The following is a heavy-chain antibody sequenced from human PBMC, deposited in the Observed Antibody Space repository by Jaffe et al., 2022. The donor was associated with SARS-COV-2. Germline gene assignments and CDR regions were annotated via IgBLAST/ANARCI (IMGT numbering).Heavy chain of an antibody. V-gene: IGHV4-31*03. CDR1: GGSISSGGYY. J-gene: IGHJ4*02. CDR2: IYYSGST. Sequence: QVQLQESGPGLVKPSQTLSLTCTVSGGSISSGGYYWSWIRQHPGKGLEWIGYIYYSGSTYYNPSLKSRVTISVDTSKNQFSLKLSSVTAADTAVYYCARESSWDYGGKVAPADYWGQGTLVTVSS. D-gene: IGHD4-17*01. CDR3: ARESSWDYGGKVAPADY.